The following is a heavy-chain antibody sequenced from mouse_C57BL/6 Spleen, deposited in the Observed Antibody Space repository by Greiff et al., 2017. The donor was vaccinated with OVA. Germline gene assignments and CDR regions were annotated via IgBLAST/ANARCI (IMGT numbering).Heavy chain of an antibody. CDR2: INSDGGST. D-gene: IGHD1-1*01. Sequence: EVKLMESGGGLVQPGESLKLSCESNEYEFPSHDMSWVRKTPEKRLELVAAINSDGGSTYYPDTMERRFIISRDNTKKTLYLQMSSLRSEDTALYYCARAITTVVAPYWYFDVWGTGTTVTVSS. CDR1: EYEFPSHD. V-gene: IGHV5-2*01. CDR3: ARAITTVVAPYWYFDV. J-gene: IGHJ1*03.